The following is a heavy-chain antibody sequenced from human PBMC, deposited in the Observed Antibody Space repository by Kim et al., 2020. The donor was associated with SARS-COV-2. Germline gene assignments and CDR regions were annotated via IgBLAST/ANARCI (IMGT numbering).Heavy chain of an antibody. CDR1: GYSLSKLS. Sequence: ASVKVSCKVSGYSLSKLSIHWVRRSPGEGLQWMGGFDPEYGETIYAQEFQGRVSMTEDTSTDTAYMEVSSLRSEDTAMYYCATIGSISDYIGGWGQGTLVTVSS. CDR2: FDPEYGET. V-gene: IGHV1-24*01. D-gene: IGHD4-17*01. J-gene: IGHJ4*02. CDR3: ATIGSISDYIGG.